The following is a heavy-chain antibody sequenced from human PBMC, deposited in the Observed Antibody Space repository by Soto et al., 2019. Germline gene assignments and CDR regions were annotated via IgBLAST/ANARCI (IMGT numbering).Heavy chain of an antibody. Sequence: EVQLVESGGGLVQPGGSLRLSCAASGFTFSSYSMNWVRQAPGKGLEWVSYISSSSSTIYYADSVKGRFTISRDNAKNSLYLQMNSLRDEDTAVYYCARESHIVGATPPLDYWGQGTLVTVSS. D-gene: IGHD1-26*01. V-gene: IGHV3-48*02. CDR3: ARESHIVGATPPLDY. CDR1: GFTFSSYS. CDR2: ISSSSSTI. J-gene: IGHJ4*02.